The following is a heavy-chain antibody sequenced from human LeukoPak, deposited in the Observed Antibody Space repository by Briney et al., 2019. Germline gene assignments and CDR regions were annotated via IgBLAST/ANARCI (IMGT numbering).Heavy chain of an antibody. J-gene: IGHJ5*02. D-gene: IGHD3-9*01. CDR3: ARATYDILTGDADNWFDP. V-gene: IGHV1-69*04. CDR2: IIPIFGIA. CDR1: GGTFSSYA. Sequence: SVKVSCKASGGTFSSYAISWVRQAPGQGLEWMGRIIPIFGIANYAQKFQGRVTITADKSTSTAYMELSSLRSEDTAVYYCARATYDILTGDADNWFDPWGQGTLVTVSS.